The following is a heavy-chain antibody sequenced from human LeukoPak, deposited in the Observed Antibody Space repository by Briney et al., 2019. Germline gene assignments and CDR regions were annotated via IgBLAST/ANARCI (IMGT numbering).Heavy chain of an antibody. Sequence: GGSLRLSCAASGFTFSSYGMHWVRQAPGKGLEWVAVISYDGSNKYYADSVKGRFTISRDNSKNTLYLQMNSLRAEDTAVYYGAKDADDMVVVPAAMDYYYYGMDVWGQGTTVTVSS. CDR1: GFTFSSYG. D-gene: IGHD2-2*01. J-gene: IGHJ6*02. V-gene: IGHV3-30*18. CDR3: AKDADDMVVVPAAMDYYYYGMDV. CDR2: ISYDGSNK.